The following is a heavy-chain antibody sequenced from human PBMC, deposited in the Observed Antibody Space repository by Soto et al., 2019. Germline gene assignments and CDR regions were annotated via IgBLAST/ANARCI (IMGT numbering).Heavy chain of an antibody. CDR1: GFTFDDYA. J-gene: IGHJ6*02. Sequence: LRLSCAASGFTFDDYAMHWVRQAPGKGLEWVSGIGWNSGSIGYADSVKGRFTISRDNAKNSLYLQMNSLRAEDTALYYCAKDKTKMYYDFWSGYGGMDVCGQGTTVTVSS. CDR2: IGWNSGSI. D-gene: IGHD3-3*01. V-gene: IGHV3-9*01. CDR3: AKDKTKMYYDFWSGYGGMDV.